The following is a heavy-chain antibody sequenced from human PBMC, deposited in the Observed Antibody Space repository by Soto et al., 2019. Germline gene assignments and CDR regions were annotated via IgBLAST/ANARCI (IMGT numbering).Heavy chain of an antibody. CDR2: ISVYNDNT. J-gene: IGHJ1*01. CDR3: ARIGFDGH. V-gene: IGHV1-18*01. CDR1: GYTFTSYG. D-gene: IGHD3-9*01. Sequence: QVQLVQSGSEIKKPGASVKVSCKAFGYTFTSYGIGWVRQAPGQGLEWMGWISVYNDNTNYAQKFRGRVTMTPETSSSTAYMELRSLKSDDTAVYYCARIGFDGHWGQGTLVTVSS.